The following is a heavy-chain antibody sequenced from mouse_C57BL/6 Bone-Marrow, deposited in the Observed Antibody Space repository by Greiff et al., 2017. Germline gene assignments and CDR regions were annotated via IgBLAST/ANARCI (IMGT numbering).Heavy chain of an antibody. CDR2: IDPNSGGT. D-gene: IGHD2-4*01. V-gene: IGHV1-72*01. J-gene: IGHJ3*01. Sequence: QVQLKQPGAELVKPGASVKLSCTASGYTFTSYWMHWVQQRPGRGLEWIGRIDPNSGGTKYNETFKSKATLTVDKPSSTAYMQLSCLTSEDSAVYYCAGGDDYDMAYWGQGTLVTVSA. CDR1: GYTFTSYW. CDR3: AGGDDYDMAY.